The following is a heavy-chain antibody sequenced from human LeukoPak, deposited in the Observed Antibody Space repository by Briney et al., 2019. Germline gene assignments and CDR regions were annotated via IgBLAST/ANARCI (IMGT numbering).Heavy chain of an antibody. CDR3: ARAYGSGSYFAFDI. CDR1: GHTFTGYY. Sequence: GASVKVSCKASGHTFTGYYMHWVRQAPGQGLEWMGRINPNSGGTNSEQKFQGRVTMTRDTSITTAYMELSSLRSDDTAVYYCARAYGSGSYFAFDIWGQGTMVTVSS. J-gene: IGHJ3*02. D-gene: IGHD3-10*01. V-gene: IGHV1-2*06. CDR2: INPNSGGT.